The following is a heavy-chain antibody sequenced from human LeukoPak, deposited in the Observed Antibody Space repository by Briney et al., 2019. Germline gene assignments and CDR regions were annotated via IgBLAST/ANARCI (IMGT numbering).Heavy chain of an antibody. V-gene: IGHV4-34*01. CDR2: INHSGYT. D-gene: IGHD4-17*01. CDR1: GVSFNDYY. Sequence: SETQSLTCAVSGVSFNDYYWSWVRQTPGKGLEWIGEINHSGYTNDSPSLKRRVTLSIDTSRKQFSLNVRSVTVADTGIYYCTRMTTGHDYWGQGTLVTVSS. J-gene: IGHJ4*02. CDR3: TRMTTGHDY.